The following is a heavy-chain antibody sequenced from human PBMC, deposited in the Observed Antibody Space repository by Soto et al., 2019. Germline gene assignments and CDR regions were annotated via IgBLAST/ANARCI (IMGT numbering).Heavy chain of an antibody. CDR1: GYTFTSYY. J-gene: IGHJ5*02. Sequence: ASVKVSCKASGYTFTSYYMHWVRQAPGQGLEWMGIINANNGSTSYAQKFQGRVTMTRDTSTSTAYMELRSLRSDDTAVYYCARDRRDIVVVPAATPNWFDPWGQGTLVTVSS. CDR3: ARDRRDIVVVPAATPNWFDP. V-gene: IGHV1-46*01. D-gene: IGHD2-2*01. CDR2: INANNGST.